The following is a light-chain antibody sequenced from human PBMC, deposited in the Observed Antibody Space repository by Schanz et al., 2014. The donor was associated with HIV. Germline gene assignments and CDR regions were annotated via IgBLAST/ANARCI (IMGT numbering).Light chain of an antibody. Sequence: QSALTQPASGEGCPGQSIKNDGKGNSSEGGRYTRAPWYQQHPGKAPKLMICEVSKRPSGVSNRFSGSKSGNTASLTISGLQAEDEVDYYCCLYPGSSTLVFGGGTKLTVL. CDR3: CLYPGSSTLV. CDR2: EVS. CDR1: SSEGGRYTR. V-gene: IGLV2-23*02. J-gene: IGLJ2*01.